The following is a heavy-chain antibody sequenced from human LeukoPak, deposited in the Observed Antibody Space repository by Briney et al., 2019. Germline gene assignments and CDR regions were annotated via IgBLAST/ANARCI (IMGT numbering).Heavy chain of an antibody. CDR1: GYTFTSYY. D-gene: IGHD5-24*01. Sequence: ASVKVSCKSPGYTFTSYYMYWVRQAPGQGLEWMGIINPSGGSTSYAQKFQGRVTMTRDTSTSTVYMELSSLRSEDTAVYYCARDLDGYMPHWGQGTLVTVSS. CDR2: INPSGGST. CDR3: ARDLDGYMPH. V-gene: IGHV1-46*01. J-gene: IGHJ4*02.